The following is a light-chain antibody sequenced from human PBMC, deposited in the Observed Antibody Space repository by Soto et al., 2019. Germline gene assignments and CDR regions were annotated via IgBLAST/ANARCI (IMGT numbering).Light chain of an antibody. V-gene: IGKV3-20*01. Sequence: EIVLTQSPGTLSLSPGEGATLSCRASQSVSSNYLAWYQQKPGQAPRLLIYGTSSRATGIPDRFSGSGSGTDFTLTISRLEPEDCAVYYCHKYGSGTFGQGTKVEIK. CDR2: GTS. CDR3: HKYGSGT. CDR1: QSVSSNY. J-gene: IGKJ1*01.